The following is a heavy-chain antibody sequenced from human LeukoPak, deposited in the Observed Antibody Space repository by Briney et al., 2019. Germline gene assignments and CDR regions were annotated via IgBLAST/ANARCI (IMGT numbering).Heavy chain of an antibody. J-gene: IGHJ4*02. Sequence: SETLSLTCTVSGGSISSYYWSWIRQPPGKGLEWIGYIYYSGGTNYNPSLKSRVTISVDTSKNQFSLKLSSVTAADTAVYYCARATLRLAGSEHFDYWGQGTLVTVSS. V-gene: IGHV4-59*01. CDR1: GGSISSYY. CDR2: IYYSGGT. CDR3: ARATLRLAGSEHFDY. D-gene: IGHD3-3*01.